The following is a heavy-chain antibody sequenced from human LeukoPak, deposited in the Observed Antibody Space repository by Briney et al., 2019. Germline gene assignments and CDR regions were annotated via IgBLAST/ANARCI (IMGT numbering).Heavy chain of an antibody. CDR3: TRGSDTIFGVARDGFDS. D-gene: IGHD3-3*01. J-gene: IGHJ4*02. CDR1: GFTFSNAW. Sequence: GGSLRLSCAASGFTFSNAWMNWVRQAPGKGLEWVGFIRTKPYGGTTEYAASVKGRFTISRDDSESIAYLQMNSLKTEDTAVYYCTRGSDTIFGVARDGFDSWGQGTLVTVSS. CDR2: IRTKPYGGTT. V-gene: IGHV3-22*01.